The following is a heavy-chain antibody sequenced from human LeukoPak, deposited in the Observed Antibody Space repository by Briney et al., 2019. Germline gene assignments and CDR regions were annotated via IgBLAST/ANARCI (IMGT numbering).Heavy chain of an antibody. CDR1: GYTFTSYD. CDR3: AIDYDILTGYYTDLDY. J-gene: IGHJ4*02. CDR2: MNPNSGNT. D-gene: IGHD3-9*01. Sequence: ASVKVSCKASGYTFTSYDINWVRQATGQGLEWMGWMNPNSGNTGYAQKLQGRVTMTTDTSTSTAYMELRSLRSDDTAVYYCAIDYDILTGYYTDLDYWGQGTLVTVSS. V-gene: IGHV1-8*01.